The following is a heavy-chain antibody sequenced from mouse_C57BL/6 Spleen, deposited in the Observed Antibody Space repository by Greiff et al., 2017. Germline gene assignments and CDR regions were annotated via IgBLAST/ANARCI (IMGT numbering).Heavy chain of an antibody. D-gene: IGHD2-3*01. CDR2: IDPSDSYT. J-gene: IGHJ1*03. CDR3: ARLVYDGSYWYFDV. V-gene: IGHV1-69*01. Sequence: VQLQQPGAELVMPGASVKLSCKASGYTFTSYWMHWVKQRPGQGLEWIGEIDPSDSYTNYNQKFKGKSTLTVDKSSSTAYMQLSSLTSEDSAVYYCARLVYDGSYWYFDVWGTGTTVTVSS. CDR1: GYTFTSYW.